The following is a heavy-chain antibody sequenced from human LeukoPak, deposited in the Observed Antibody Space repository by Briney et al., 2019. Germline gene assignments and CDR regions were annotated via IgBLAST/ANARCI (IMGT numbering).Heavy chain of an antibody. V-gene: IGHV1-46*01. CDR2: INPSGGST. Sequence: ASVKVSCKASGYTFTSYYMHWVRQAPGQGLEWMGIINPSGGSTSYAQKFQGRVTMTRDTSTSTVYMELSSLRSEDTAVYYCARDSITRGYYYYGMDVWGQGTTVTVSS. J-gene: IGHJ6*02. CDR3: ARDSITRGYYYYGMDV. CDR1: GYTFTSYY. D-gene: IGHD3-10*01.